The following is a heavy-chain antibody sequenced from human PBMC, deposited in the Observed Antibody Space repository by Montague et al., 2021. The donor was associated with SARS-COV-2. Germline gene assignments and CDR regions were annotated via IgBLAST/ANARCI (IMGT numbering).Heavy chain of an antibody. CDR2: INHSANT. D-gene: IGHD3-10*01. J-gene: IGHJ6*02. CDR1: GGSLSGYY. V-gene: IGHV4-34*01. CDR3: ASGIYPSGSYYNRYYYGLNX. Sequence: SETLSLTCAVYGGSLSGYYWSWIRQPPAKGLEWIGEINHSANTKYNPPLKSPVTISIDTSKNQFSLKMTSVTAADTATYYCASGIYPSGSYYNRYYYGLNXWGPGTTVIVSS.